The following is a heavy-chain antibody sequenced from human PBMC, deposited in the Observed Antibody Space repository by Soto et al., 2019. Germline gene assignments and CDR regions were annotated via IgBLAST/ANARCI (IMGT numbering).Heavy chain of an antibody. CDR2: IYYSGST. V-gene: IGHV4-59*01. CDR1: GGSISSYY. D-gene: IGHD5-18*01. CDR3: ARVYPSDTRYGYVGNNWFDP. J-gene: IGHJ5*02. Sequence: SEPLSHNCTVAGGSISSYYSSCNRQPPGKGLEWIGYIYYSGSTNYNPSLKSRVTISVDTSKNQFSLKLSSVTAADTAVYYCARVYPSDTRYGYVGNNWFDPWGQGTLDTVSA.